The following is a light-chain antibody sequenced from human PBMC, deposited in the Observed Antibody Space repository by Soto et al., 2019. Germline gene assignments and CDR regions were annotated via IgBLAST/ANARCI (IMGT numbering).Light chain of an antibody. CDR3: ASYTSSSTSVI. CDR2: EVS. CDR1: SSDVGGYKY. Sequence: QSALTQPASVSGSPGQSITISCTGTSSDVGGYKYVSWYQQHPDKAPKLIIFEVSNRPSGISSRCSGSKSGNTGSLTISGLQAEDVADYYCASYTSSSTSVIFGRGTKLTVL. V-gene: IGLV2-14*01. J-gene: IGLJ2*01.